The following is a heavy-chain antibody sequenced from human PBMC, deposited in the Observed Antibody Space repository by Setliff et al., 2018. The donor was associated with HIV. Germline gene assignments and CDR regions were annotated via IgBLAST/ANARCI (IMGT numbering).Heavy chain of an antibody. CDR1: GGSISSSSYY. V-gene: IGHV4-39*07. CDR3: ASPKDYGDFPPVGYFDY. CDR2: IYYSGST. Sequence: SETLSLTCTVSGGSISSSSYYWGWIRQPPGKGLEWIGSIYYSGSTYYNPSLKSRVTISVDTSKNQFSLKLSSVTAADTAVYFCASPKDYGDFPPVGYFDYWGQGTLVTVSS. J-gene: IGHJ4*02. D-gene: IGHD4-17*01.